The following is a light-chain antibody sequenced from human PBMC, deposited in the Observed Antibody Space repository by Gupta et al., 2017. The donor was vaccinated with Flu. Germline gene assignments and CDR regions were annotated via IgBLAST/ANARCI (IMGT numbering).Light chain of an antibody. CDR1: QGRGNF. J-gene: IGKJ4*01. CDR2: YAS. CDR3: QHENTFPLS. Sequence: PASLSASVGDRVTICCRASQGRGNFLDWFQQRPGKAPESLIYYASREKSGVSSNFSGSGCGTDFTLTISSLRPEDFATYYCQHENTFPLSFGGGTKVEIK. V-gene: IGKV1-16*02.